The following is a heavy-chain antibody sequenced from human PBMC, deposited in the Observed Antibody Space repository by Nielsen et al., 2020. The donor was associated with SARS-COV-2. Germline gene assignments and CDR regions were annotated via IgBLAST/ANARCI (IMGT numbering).Heavy chain of an antibody. CDR3: ARARGGYDFDY. V-gene: IGHV3-7*05. CDR1: GFTFSDYA. D-gene: IGHD3-16*01. Sequence: GESLKISCAASGFTFSDYAMAWVRQAPGKGLEWVASIKQDGNEKNYVDSVKGRFTISRDNAKNSLYLQINSLRAEDTAVYYCARARGGYDFDYWGQGTLVTVSS. CDR2: IKQDGNEK. J-gene: IGHJ4*02.